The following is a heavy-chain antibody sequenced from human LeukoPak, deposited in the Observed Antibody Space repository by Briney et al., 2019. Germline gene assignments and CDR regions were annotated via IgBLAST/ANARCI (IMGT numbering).Heavy chain of an antibody. V-gene: IGHV4-59*01. D-gene: IGHD3-22*01. J-gene: IGHJ4*02. CDR3: ARVGGSGSYLYYDSSGYYDY. Sequence: SETLSLTCTVSGGSISSYYWSWIRQPPGKGLEWIGYIYYSGSTNYNPSLKSRVTISVDTSKNQFSLKLSSVTAADTAVYYCARVGGSGSYLYYDSSGYYDYWGQGTLVTVSS. CDR2: IYYSGST. CDR1: GGSISSYY.